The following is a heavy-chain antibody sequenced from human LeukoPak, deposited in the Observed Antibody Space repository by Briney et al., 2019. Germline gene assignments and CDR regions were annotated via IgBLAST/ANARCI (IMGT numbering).Heavy chain of an antibody. Sequence: PGGSLRLSCAAAGFTFSSYAMSWVRQAPGKGLEWVSAISGSGGSTYYADSVKGRFTISRDNSKNTLYLQMNSLRAEDTAVYYCAKVKLLWFGESLDYWGQGTLVTVSS. CDR2: ISGSGGST. CDR3: AKVKLLWFGESLDY. V-gene: IGHV3-23*01. J-gene: IGHJ4*02. D-gene: IGHD3-10*01. CDR1: GFTFSSYA.